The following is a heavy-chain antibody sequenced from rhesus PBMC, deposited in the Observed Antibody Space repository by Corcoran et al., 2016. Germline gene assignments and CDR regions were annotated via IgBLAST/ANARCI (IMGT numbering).Heavy chain of an antibody. V-gene: IGHV4-93*01. D-gene: IGHD5-24*01. J-gene: IGHJ4*01. CDR3: ARDYSGSYFDY. CDR1: GGPIRRSNL. CDR2: IYCSGGNT. Sequence: QVQLQESGPAVVKPSETLSLPCAVSGGPIRRSNLWSWVRQTPGKGREGIGDIYCSGGNTEYNPSSKSRVTISKDTSKNQFSLRLTSVTAADTAVYYCARDYSGSYFDYWGQGVLVTVSS.